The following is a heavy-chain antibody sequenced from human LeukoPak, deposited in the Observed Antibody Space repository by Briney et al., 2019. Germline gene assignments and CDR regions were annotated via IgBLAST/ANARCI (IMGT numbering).Heavy chain of an antibody. D-gene: IGHD2-2*02. CDR2: IITIFGTA. CDR3: ARGGYTDAFDI. V-gene: IGHV1-69*01. Sequence: ASVKVSCNASGGTFSSYAISWVRQAPGQGLEWMGGIITIFGTANYAQKFQVRVPITADESTSTAYMELSSLRSEDTAVYYCARGGYTDAFDIWGQGTMVTVSS. CDR1: GGTFSSYA. J-gene: IGHJ3*02.